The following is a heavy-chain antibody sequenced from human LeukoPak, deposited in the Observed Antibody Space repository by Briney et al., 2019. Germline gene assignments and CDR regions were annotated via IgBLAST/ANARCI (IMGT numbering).Heavy chain of an antibody. CDR3: APTGLPRITIPRDNWFDP. CDR2: IIPILGIA. CDR1: GGTFSSYA. D-gene: IGHD3-9*01. J-gene: IGHJ5*02. V-gene: IGHV1-69*04. Sequence: GASVKVSCMASGGTFSSYAISWVRQAPGQGLEWMGRIIPILGIANYAQKFQGRVTITADKSTSTAYMELSSLRSEDTAVYYCAPTGLPRITIPRDNWFDPWGQGTLVTVSS.